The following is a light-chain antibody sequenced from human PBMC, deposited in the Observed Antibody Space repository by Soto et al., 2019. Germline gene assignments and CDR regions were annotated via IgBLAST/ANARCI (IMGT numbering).Light chain of an antibody. CDR1: SSDVGGYDY. CDR3: SSYTSTNTLVV. J-gene: IGLJ2*01. V-gene: IGLV2-14*01. Sequence: QSVLTQPASVSGSPGQSITISCTGTSSDVGGYDYVSWYQHHPGKAPKLMIYEVNNRPSGVSNRFSGSKSGSTASLTISGLQAEDEADYYCSSYTSTNTLVVFAGGTKVTVL. CDR2: EVN.